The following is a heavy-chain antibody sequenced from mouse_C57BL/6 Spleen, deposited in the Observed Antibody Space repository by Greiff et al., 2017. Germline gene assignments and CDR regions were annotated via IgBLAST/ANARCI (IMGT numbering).Heavy chain of an antibody. V-gene: IGHV1-54*01. CDR3: SRAMELLQAWFAY. D-gene: IGHD2-12*01. CDR1: GYAFTNYL. CDR2: INPGSGGT. Sequence: QVQLQQPGAELVRPGTSVKVSCKASGYAFTNYLIEWVKQKPGQGLEWIGVINPGSGGTNYNEKFKGKATLTVDKSTSTAYMQLSSLTSEDSAVFFCSRAMELLQAWFAYWGQGTLVTVSA. J-gene: IGHJ3*01.